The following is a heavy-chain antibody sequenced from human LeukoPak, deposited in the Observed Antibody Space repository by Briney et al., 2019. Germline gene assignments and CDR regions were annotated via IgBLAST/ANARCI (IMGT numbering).Heavy chain of an antibody. CDR2: IYYSGST. J-gene: IGHJ6*03. CDR1: GGSISSYY. Sequence: PSETLSLTCTVSGGSISSYYWSWIRQPPGKGLEWIGSIYYSGSTYYNPSLKSRVTISVDTSKNQFSLKLSSVTAADTAVYYRARDSTYYDFWSGYSLNYYYYYMDVWGKGTTVTVSS. V-gene: IGHV4-39*07. D-gene: IGHD3-3*01. CDR3: ARDSTYYDFWSGYSLNYYYYYMDV.